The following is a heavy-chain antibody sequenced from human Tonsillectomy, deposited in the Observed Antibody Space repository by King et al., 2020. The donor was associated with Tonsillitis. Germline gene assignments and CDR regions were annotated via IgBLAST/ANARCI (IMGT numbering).Heavy chain of an antibody. CDR1: GGSISSSNW. D-gene: IGHD3-10*01. J-gene: IGHJ3*02. V-gene: IGHV4-4*02. CDR2: NYHSGST. CDR3: ATPHTYYYGDAFDI. Sequence: VQLQESGPGLVKPSGTLSLTCAVSGGSISSSNWWSWVRQPPGKGLEWIGENYHSGSTNYNPSLKSRVTISVDKSKNKFSLKLSSVTAADTAVYYCATPHTYYYGDAFDIWGQGTMVTVSS.